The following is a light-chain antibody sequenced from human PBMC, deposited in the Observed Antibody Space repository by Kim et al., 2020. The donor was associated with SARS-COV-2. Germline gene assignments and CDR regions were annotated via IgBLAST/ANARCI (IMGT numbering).Light chain of an antibody. Sequence: PGEGAALPCRASHRVGISLAGYHQPTGQAPRLLIYDASTRATGIPARFSGSGSGTDFTLTIGSLEPRDFAIYYCQQRGNWPPALTFGGGTKVDIK. CDR3: QQRGNWPPALT. CDR2: DAS. J-gene: IGKJ4*01. CDR1: HRVGIS. V-gene: IGKV3-11*01.